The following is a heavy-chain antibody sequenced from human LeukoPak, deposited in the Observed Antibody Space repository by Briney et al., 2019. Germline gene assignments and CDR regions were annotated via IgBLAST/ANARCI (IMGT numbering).Heavy chain of an antibody. CDR3: AKAHHERLYYGPMGFDI. V-gene: IGHV3-9*01. CDR2: ISWNSGSI. D-gene: IGHD2-8*01. Sequence: GGSLRLSCAASGFTFSSYAMHWVRQAPGKGLEWVSGISWNSGSIGYADSVKGRFTISRDNAKNSLYLQMNSLRAEDTALYYCAKAHHERLYYGPMGFDIWGQGTMVTVSS. CDR1: GFTFSSYA. J-gene: IGHJ3*02.